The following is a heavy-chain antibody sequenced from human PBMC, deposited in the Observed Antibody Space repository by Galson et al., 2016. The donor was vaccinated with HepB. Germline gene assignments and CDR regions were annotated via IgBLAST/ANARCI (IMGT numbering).Heavy chain of an antibody. Sequence: SLRLSCAASGFTFTSYAMSWVRQAPGKGLEWLSSVSGSGGSTCYADSVRGRFIISRDSSENTLYLQMHTLRGDDTALYYCAKAGYNSHERNNWFDPWGQGTLVTVSS. D-gene: IGHD1-20*01. V-gene: IGHV3-23*01. CDR1: GFTFTSYA. J-gene: IGHJ5*02. CDR2: VSGSGGST. CDR3: AKAGYNSHERNNWFDP.